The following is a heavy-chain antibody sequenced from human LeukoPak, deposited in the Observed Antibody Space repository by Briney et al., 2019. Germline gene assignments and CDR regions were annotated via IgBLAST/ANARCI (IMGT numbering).Heavy chain of an antibody. J-gene: IGHJ6*02. CDR1: GFSFSTYP. V-gene: IGHV3-64*01. CDR3: AREVYGMDV. Sequence: GGSLRLSCAASGFSFSTYPMHWVRRAPGKGLDFVSSMNSNAGNTYYANSVKGRFTISRDNSKNTLYLQMGSLRAEDMAIYYCAREVYGMDVWGRGTTVTVSS. CDR2: MNSNAGNT.